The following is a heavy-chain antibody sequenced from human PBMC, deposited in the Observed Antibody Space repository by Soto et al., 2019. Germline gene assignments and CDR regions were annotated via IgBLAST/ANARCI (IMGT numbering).Heavy chain of an antibody. Sequence: EVQLLESGGGLVQPGGSLRLSCAASGFIFRNYAMSWVRQAPGKGLEWVSAISGSAGRRYYADSVKGLFTISRDNSKNALLLQINSPRAEDTAVYYWAKDGHTHGQPDYWGPGTLVSVSS. CDR3: AKDGHTHGQPDY. V-gene: IGHV3-23*01. CDR2: ISGSAGRR. D-gene: IGHD5-18*01. J-gene: IGHJ4*02. CDR1: GFIFRNYA.